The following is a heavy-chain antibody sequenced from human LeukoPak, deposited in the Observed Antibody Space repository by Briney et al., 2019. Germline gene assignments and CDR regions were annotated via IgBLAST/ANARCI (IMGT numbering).Heavy chain of an antibody. Sequence: GGSLRLSCAASGFTFNNYAMNWVRQAPGKGLEWVSAISGNDGRTYYADSVKGRFTISRDNSKKTVYLQMNSLRAGDTAVYYCAKDWADFWSGYFLFDYWGRGTLVTVSS. CDR2: ISGNDGRT. J-gene: IGHJ4*02. CDR3: AKDWADFWSGYFLFDY. D-gene: IGHD3-3*01. CDR1: GFTFNNYA. V-gene: IGHV3-23*01.